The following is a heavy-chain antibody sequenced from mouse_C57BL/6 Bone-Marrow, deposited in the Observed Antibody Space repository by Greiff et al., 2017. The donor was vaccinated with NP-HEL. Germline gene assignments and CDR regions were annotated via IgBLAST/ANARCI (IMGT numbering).Heavy chain of an antibody. V-gene: IGHV14-3*01. CDR1: GFNFNNSY. D-gene: IGHD1-1*01. J-gene: IGHJ2*03. CDR3: SGVWYGGSLLY. CDR2: INPANGNT. Sequence: EVLLQQSVAELVRPGASVKLSCTASGFNFNNSYMSWVQQSPDQGLEWIGRINPANGNTKYPPNVQGKATITADTSYNTAYLQLSSLTSEDTAIYYCSGVWYGGSLLYGGRGTGITVSA.